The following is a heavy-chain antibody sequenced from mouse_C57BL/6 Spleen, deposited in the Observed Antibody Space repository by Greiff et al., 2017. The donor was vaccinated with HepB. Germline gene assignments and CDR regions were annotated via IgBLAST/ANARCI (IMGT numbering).Heavy chain of an antibody. Sequence: VQLQQSGPELVKPGASVKMSCKASGYTFTDYNMHWVKQSHGKSLEWIGYINPNNGGTSYNQKFKGKATLTVNKSSSTAYMELRSLTSEDSAVYYCARYGYYDYDEGYWGQGTTLTVSS. V-gene: IGHV1-22*01. D-gene: IGHD2-4*01. CDR2: INPNNGGT. CDR3: ARYGYYDYDEGY. CDR1: GYTFTDYN. J-gene: IGHJ2*01.